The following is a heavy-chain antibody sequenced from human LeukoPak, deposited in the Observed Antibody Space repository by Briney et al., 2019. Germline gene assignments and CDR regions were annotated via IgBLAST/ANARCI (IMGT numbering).Heavy chain of an antibody. CDR1: GYPLTAYY. D-gene: IGHD3-10*01. J-gene: IGHJ5*02. CDR2: INCNSGDT. Sequence: ASVKVSCKASGYPLTAYYMHWVRQAPGQGLEWMGWINCNSGDTNYAQKFQGRVTMTRDTSITTAYMELSRVTSDDTAVYYCARDWFDVAFDPWGQGTLVTVSS. CDR3: ARDWFDVAFDP. V-gene: IGHV1-2*02.